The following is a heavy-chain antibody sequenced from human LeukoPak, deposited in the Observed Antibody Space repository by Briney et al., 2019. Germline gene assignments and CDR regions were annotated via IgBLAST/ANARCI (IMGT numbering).Heavy chain of an antibody. Sequence: GGSLRLSCAASGFTFSSAWMHWVRQTPGKGLVWVSRIKSDGTTNYADSVKGRFTISRDNAKNSLYLQMNSLRAEDTAVYYCARIMDGGFDPWGQGTLVTVSS. CDR1: GFTFSSAW. CDR3: ARIMDGGFDP. V-gene: IGHV3-74*01. D-gene: IGHD2-2*03. CDR2: IKSDGTT. J-gene: IGHJ5*02.